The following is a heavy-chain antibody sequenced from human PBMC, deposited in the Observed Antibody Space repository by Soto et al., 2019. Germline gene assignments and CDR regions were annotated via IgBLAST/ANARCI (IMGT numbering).Heavy chain of an antibody. D-gene: IGHD4-4*01. CDR1: GYTFTSYD. J-gene: IGHJ5*02. CDR3: ASHDYSNFGTNWFDP. Sequence: GASVKVSCKASGYTFTSYDINWVRQATGQGLEWMGWMNPNSGNTGYAQKFQGRVTMTRNTSISTAYMELSSLRSEDTAVYYCASHDYSNFGTNWFDPWGQGTLVTVSS. CDR2: MNPNSGNT. V-gene: IGHV1-8*01.